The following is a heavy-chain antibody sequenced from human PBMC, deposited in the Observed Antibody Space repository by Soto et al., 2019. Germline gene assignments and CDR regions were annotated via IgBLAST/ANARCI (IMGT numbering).Heavy chain of an antibody. D-gene: IGHD4-17*01. V-gene: IGHV3-33*03. CDR3: ATDRDGDWVQMDG. Sequence: QVQLVESAGGVVQPGRSLRLSCVGSGFPFWHYGMHWVRQAPGKGLEWVAVIWSDGKKESYADFVKGRFAISRDNLKDTLYLQMNILRAENTSVYYCATDRDGDWVQMDGWGQGTKVTVSS. CDR2: IWSDGKKE. CDR1: GFPFWHYG. J-gene: IGHJ6*02.